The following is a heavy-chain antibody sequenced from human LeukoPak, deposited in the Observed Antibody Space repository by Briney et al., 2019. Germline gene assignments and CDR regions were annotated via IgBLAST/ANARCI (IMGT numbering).Heavy chain of an antibody. CDR2: IIPIFGTT. Sequence: ASVKVSCKASGGTFSSYAISWVRQAPGQGLEWMGGIIPIFGTTNYAQKFQDRVTITADKSTSTAYMELSSLRSDDTAVYYCARDGHRRYYYDSSGREDAFDIWGQGTMVTVSS. CDR1: GGTFSSYA. V-gene: IGHV1-69*06. J-gene: IGHJ3*02. D-gene: IGHD3-22*01. CDR3: ARDGHRRYYYDSSGREDAFDI.